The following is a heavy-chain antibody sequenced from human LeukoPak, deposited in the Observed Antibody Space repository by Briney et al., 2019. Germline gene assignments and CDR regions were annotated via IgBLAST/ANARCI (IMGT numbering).Heavy chain of an antibody. J-gene: IGHJ4*02. D-gene: IGHD1-14*01. Sequence: PSETLSLTCTVSGGSITTYYWSWIRQPPGKGLEWIGFIYNSGSTKYNPSLGCRGTISEDTAKNQFSLKLTSVTAADTAIYYCVRGGSVNPALIDYWGQGTLVTVSS. CDR3: VRGGSVNPALIDY. CDR1: GGSITTYY. CDR2: IYNSGST. V-gene: IGHV4-59*01.